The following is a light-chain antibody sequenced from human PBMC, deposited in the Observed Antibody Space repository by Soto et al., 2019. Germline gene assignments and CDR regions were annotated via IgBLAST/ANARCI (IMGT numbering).Light chain of an antibody. J-gene: IGKJ5*01. V-gene: IGKV1-5*03. CDR3: QHYDSYSAT. CDR1: QSISSW. CDR2: KAS. Sequence: DIQMTQSPSILSASVGDRVTITCRASQSISSWLAWYQQKPGKAPNLLIHKASHLESGVPSRFSGSGSGTEFTLTISSLQPDDFASYYCQHYDSYSATFGQGTRLEIK.